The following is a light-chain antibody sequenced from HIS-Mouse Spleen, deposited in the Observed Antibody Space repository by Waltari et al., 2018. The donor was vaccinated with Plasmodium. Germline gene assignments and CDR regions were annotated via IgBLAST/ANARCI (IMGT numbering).Light chain of an antibody. CDR3: SSYAGSNNWV. CDR2: EVS. CDR1: SSDVGGYNY. Sequence: QSALTQPPSASGSPGQSVTISCHGTSSDVGGYNYVSWYQQHPGKAPTRMMYEVSKRPPGVPDGFSGSKAGTPASLTVSGLQAEDEADYYCSSYAGSNNWVFGGGTKLTVL. V-gene: IGLV2-8*01. J-gene: IGLJ2*01.